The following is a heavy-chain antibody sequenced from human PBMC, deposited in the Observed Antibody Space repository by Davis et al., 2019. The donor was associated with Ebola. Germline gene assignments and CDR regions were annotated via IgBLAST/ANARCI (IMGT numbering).Heavy chain of an antibody. Sequence: AASVKVSCKASGYTFTSYGISWVRQAPGQGLEWMGWISAFSGNTNYAQKLQGRVTMTTDTSTSTAYMELRSLRSDDTAVYYCARRDYGDYGAFWGQEPWSPSPQ. V-gene: IGHV1-18*01. D-gene: IGHD4-17*01. CDR3: ARRDYGDYGAF. J-gene: IGHJ4*01. CDR2: ISAFSGNT. CDR1: GYTFTSYG.